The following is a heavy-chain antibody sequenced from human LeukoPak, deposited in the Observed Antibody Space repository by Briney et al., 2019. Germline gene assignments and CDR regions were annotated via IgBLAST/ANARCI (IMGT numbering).Heavy chain of an antibody. V-gene: IGHV3-7*01. Sequence: GGSLRLSCAASGFTFSTYWMGWVRQAPGKGLEFVANISPDGSGKYYGDSVKGRFTISRDNAENSLDLQMNSLRVEDTAVYFCSNSYLRDWGQGTLVTVSS. CDR3: SNSYLRD. D-gene: IGHD3-10*01. CDR2: ISPDGSGK. J-gene: IGHJ1*01. CDR1: GFTFSTYW.